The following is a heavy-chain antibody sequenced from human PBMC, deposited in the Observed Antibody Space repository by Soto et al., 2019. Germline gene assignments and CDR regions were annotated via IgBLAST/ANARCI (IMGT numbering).Heavy chain of an antibody. V-gene: IGHV5-51*01. D-gene: IGHD3-22*01. CDR1: GYSFTTYW. CDR3: ARSIYDSSGFKSSLTPGLQYYSDY. J-gene: IGHJ4*02. Sequence: EVQLVQSGAEVKKPGESLKISCKGSGYSFTTYWIGWVRQMPGKGLEWMGIIFPRDSDTRYSPSFQGQVTISADKSIDTAYLQWSSLEASYTAMYYCARSIYDSSGFKSSLTPGLQYYSDYWGQGTLVTVSS. CDR2: IFPRDSDT.